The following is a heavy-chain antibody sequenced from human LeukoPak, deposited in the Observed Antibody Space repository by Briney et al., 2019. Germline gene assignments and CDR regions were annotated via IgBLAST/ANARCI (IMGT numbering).Heavy chain of an antibody. Sequence: ASVKVSYKASGYTFTGYYMHWVRQAPGQGLEWMGWINPNSGGTNYAQKFQGWVTMTRDTSISTAYMELSRLRSDDTAVYYCARGGIPGIAVAGTEGFHYWGQGTLVTVSS. CDR3: ARGGIPGIAVAGTEGFHY. CDR2: INPNSGGT. CDR1: GYTFTGYY. J-gene: IGHJ4*02. D-gene: IGHD6-19*01. V-gene: IGHV1-2*04.